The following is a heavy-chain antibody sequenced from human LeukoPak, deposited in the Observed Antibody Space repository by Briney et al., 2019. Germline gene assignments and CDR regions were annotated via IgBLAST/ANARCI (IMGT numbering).Heavy chain of an antibody. CDR2: INHSGST. J-gene: IGHJ4*02. V-gene: IGHV4-34*01. Sequence: PSETLSLTCAVYGGSFSGYYWSWIRQPPGKGLEWVGEINHSGSTNYYPYLKSRVTISVDTSKNQFSLKLSSVTAADTAVYYCARAGSYDYVWGSYRSYYFDYWGQGTLVTVSS. CDR3: ARAGSYDYVWGSYRSYYFDY. D-gene: IGHD3-16*02. CDR1: GGSFSGYY.